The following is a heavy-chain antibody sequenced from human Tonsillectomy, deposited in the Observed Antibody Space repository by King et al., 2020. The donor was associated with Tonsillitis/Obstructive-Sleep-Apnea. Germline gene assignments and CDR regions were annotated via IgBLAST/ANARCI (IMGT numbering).Heavy chain of an antibody. Sequence: VQLVESGGGLVKPGRSLRLSCAASGFTFDDYAMHWVRQAPGKGLEWVSGISWSSGSIGYADSVKGRFTISRDNAKNSLYLQMNSLRAEDTAVYYCAKCASYSISWYYFYYCGQGTLVTVSS. V-gene: IGHV3-9*01. CDR3: AKCASYSISWYYFYY. D-gene: IGHD6-13*01. CDR2: ISWSSGSI. CDR1: GFTFDDYA. J-gene: IGHJ4*02.